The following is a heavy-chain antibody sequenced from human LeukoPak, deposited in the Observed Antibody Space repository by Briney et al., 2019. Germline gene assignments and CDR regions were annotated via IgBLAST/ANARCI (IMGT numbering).Heavy chain of an antibody. CDR1: GFTFSSYA. V-gene: IGHV3-66*01. D-gene: IGHD3-22*01. CDR3: ARGPTYYYDSSGYYIDY. J-gene: IGHJ4*02. Sequence: GGSLRLSCAASGFTFSSYAMSWVRQAPGKGLEWVSVIYSGGSTYYADSVKGRFTISRDNSKNTLYLQMNSLRAEDTAVYYCARGPTYYYDSSGYYIDYWGQGTLATVSS. CDR2: IYSGGST.